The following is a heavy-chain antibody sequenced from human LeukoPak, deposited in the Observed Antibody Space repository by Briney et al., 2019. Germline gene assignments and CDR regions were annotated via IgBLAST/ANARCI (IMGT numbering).Heavy chain of an antibody. CDR3: ARDNIVVVAATKAYYFDY. CDR1: GYSISSGYY. J-gene: IGHJ4*02. V-gene: IGHV4-38-2*02. D-gene: IGHD2-15*01. CDR2: TYHSGST. Sequence: PSETPSLTCTVSGYSISSGYYWGWIRQPPGKGLEWIGSTYHSGSTYYNPSLKSRVTISVDTSKNQFSLKLSSVTAADTAVYYCARDNIVVVAATKAYYFDYWGQGTLVTVSS.